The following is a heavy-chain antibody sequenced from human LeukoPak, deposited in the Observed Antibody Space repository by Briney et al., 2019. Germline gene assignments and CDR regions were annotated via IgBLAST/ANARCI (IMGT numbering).Heavy chain of an antibody. CDR1: GFPFSSYG. J-gene: IGHJ4*02. CDR2: IWYDGSNK. V-gene: IGHV3-33*01. CDR3: ARDWSGVHDC. D-gene: IGHD2-8*01. Sequence: GGSLRLSCAASGFPFSSYGMHWVRQAPGKGLEWVAVIWYDGSNKYYADSVKGRLTISRDNSRNTLYLQMNSLRAEDTALYYCARDWSGVHDCWGQGTLVTVSS.